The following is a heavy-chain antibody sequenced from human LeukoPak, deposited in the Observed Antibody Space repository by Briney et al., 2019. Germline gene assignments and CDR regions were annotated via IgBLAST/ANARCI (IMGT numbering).Heavy chain of an antibody. CDR1: GGSISSSSYY. V-gene: IGHV4-39*07. J-gene: IGHJ4*02. Sequence: SETLSLTCTVSGGSISSSSYYWGWIRQPPGKGLEWIGSIYYSGSTYYNPPLKSRVTISVDTSKNQFSLKLSSVTAADTAVYYCARGPPPDFDYWGRGTLVTVSS. CDR2: IYYSGST. CDR3: ARGPPPDFDY.